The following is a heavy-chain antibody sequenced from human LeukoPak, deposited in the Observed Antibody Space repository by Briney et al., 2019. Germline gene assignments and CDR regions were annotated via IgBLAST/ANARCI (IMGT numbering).Heavy chain of an antibody. Sequence: KPSQTLSLTCTVSGGSISSGDYYWSWIRQPPGKGLEWIGYIYYSGSTYYNPSLKSRVTISVDTSKNQFSLKLSSVTAADTAVYYCARVHQVGATSAFDIWGQGTMVTVSS. CDR1: GGSISSGDYY. CDR2: IYYSGST. D-gene: IGHD1-26*01. V-gene: IGHV4-30-4*01. CDR3: ARVHQVGATSAFDI. J-gene: IGHJ3*02.